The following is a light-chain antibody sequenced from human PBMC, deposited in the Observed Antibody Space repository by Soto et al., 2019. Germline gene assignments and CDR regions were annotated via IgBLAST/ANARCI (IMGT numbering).Light chain of an antibody. Sequence: EIVLTQTTGTLSLSPGERATLSCRASQSVVSDLNWYQQKPGQAPRLLIYAAFNRATVIPARFIGSGYGTDFNLTISRLEPDDFAVYSWKLRSDLYGVGKGTRLEIK. J-gene: IGKJ2*03. CDR3: KLRSDLYG. CDR2: AAF. CDR1: QSVVSD. V-gene: IGKV3-11*01.